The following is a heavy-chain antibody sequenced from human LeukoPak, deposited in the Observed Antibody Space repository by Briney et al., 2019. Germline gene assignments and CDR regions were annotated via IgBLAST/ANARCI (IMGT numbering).Heavy chain of an antibody. Sequence: SETLSLTCAVYGGSFSGYYWSWIRQPPGKGLEWIGEINHSGRTSYNPSLKSRVTISVDTSKNQFSLKLSSVTAADTAVYYCARRTGGDYGSGSFYYWGQGTLVTVSS. CDR1: GGSFSGYY. J-gene: IGHJ4*02. D-gene: IGHD3-10*01. V-gene: IGHV4-34*01. CDR2: INHSGRT. CDR3: ARRTGGDYGSGSFYY.